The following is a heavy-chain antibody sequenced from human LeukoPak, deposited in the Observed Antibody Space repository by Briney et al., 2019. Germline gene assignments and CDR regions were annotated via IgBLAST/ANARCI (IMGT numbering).Heavy chain of an antibody. J-gene: IGHJ6*02. Sequence: ASVKVSCKASGYTFTSYAINWVRQAPGQGLEWMGWMNPNSGNTGYAQKFQGRVTMTRNTSISTAYMELSSLRSEDTAVYYCARGPRITIFGVVIRRDYYYYGMDVWGQGTTVTVSS. CDR2: MNPNSGNT. CDR3: ARGPRITIFGVVIRRDYYYYGMDV. V-gene: IGHV1-8*01. D-gene: IGHD3-3*01. CDR1: GYTFTSYA.